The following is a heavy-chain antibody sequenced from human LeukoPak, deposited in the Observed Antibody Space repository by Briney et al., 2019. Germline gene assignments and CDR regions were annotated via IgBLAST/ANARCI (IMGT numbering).Heavy chain of an antibody. J-gene: IGHJ4*02. CDR3: ARTKQSPDGCLDY. Sequence: GGSLRLSCAASGFTFSSYGMSWVRQAPGKGLEWVSAISGSGGSTYYADSVKGRLTISRDNAKNSLYLQMNSLRAEDTAVYYCARTKQSPDGCLDYWGQGTLVTVSS. V-gene: IGHV3-23*01. CDR2: ISGSGGST. D-gene: IGHD1-14*01. CDR1: GFTFSSYG.